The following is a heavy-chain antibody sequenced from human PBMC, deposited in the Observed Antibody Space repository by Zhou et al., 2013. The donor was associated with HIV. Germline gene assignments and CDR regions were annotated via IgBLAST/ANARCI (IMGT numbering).Heavy chain of an antibody. CDR2: IIPFFGNP. V-gene: IGHV1-69*05. CDR1: ESIFFSYA. J-gene: IGHJ5*02. Sequence: QVQLVQSGAEVRKPGSSVRVSCRPSESIFFSYAITWVRQAPGQGLEWMGRIIPFFGNPNYAQKFQGRVTITTDESTSTAYMELSSLRSEDTAVYYCARGRTYYDFWSGYPPRGVRPWGQGTLVTVSS. CDR3: ARGRTYYDFWSGYPPRGVRP. D-gene: IGHD3-3*01.